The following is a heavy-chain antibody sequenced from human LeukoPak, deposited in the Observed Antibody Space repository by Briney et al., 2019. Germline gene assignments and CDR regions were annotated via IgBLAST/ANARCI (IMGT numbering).Heavy chain of an antibody. CDR3: ARDRNKGATDY. Sequence: PGGSLRLSCAASGFTFSTSWMSWVRQAPGKGLEWVANIGQDGSEKNHVDSVMGRFTISRDNAKNSLFLQMNSLRVEDTALYYCARDRNKGATDYWGQGTLVTVSS. CDR2: IGQDGSEK. D-gene: IGHD1-26*01. V-gene: IGHV3-7*01. J-gene: IGHJ4*02. CDR1: GFTFSTSW.